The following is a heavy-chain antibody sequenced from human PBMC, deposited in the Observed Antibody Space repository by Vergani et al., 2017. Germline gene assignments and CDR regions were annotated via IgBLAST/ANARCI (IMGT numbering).Heavy chain of an antibody. Sequence: VQLVQSGAEVKKPGSSVKVSCKASGGTFSSYAISWVRQAPGQGLEWMGGIIPIFGTANYAQKFQGRVTITADESTSTAYMELSSLRSEDTAVYYCARESKKSYYYDSSGLNWFDPWGQGTLVTVSS. CDR3: ARESKKSYYYDSSGLNWFDP. D-gene: IGHD3-22*01. CDR2: IIPIFGTA. CDR1: GGTFSSYA. V-gene: IGHV1-69*01. J-gene: IGHJ5*02.